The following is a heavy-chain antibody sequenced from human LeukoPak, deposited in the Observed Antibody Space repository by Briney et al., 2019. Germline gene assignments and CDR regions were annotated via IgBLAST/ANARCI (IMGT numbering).Heavy chain of an antibody. CDR3: ARGRDGPKGLYDY. CDR2: IYPGDSDT. CDR1: GYTFPYSW. Sequence: GQSLKISCKGSGYTFPYSWIGWVRQMPGKGLKWMGSIYPGDSDTRYSPSFQGQVTISADKSFDTAYLEWSSLKASDTATYYCARGRDGPKGLYDYWGQGTLVIVSS. J-gene: IGHJ4*02. V-gene: IGHV5-51*01. D-gene: IGHD5-24*01.